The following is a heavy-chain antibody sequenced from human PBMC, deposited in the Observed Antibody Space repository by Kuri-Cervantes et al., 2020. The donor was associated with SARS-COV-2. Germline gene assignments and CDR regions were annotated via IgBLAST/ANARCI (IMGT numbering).Heavy chain of an antibody. CDR3: ARGYYDTLTASHWYFDL. CDR2: ISSSGST. CDR1: GGSINSYY. Sequence: ESLKISCTVSGGSINSYYWNWIRQPPGTGLEWIGYISSSGSTNYNPSLKNRVTMSVDTSKNQFSLRLKSVTAADMAVYYCARGYYDTLTASHWYFDLWGRGTRGTVSS. J-gene: IGHJ2*01. D-gene: IGHD3-9*01. V-gene: IGHV4-59*01.